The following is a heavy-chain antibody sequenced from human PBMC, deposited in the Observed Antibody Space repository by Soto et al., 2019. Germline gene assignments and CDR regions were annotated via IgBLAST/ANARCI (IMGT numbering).Heavy chain of an antibody. CDR1: GGSFSGYY. V-gene: IGHV4-34*01. D-gene: IGHD2-15*01. Sequence: SETLSLTCAVYGGSFSGYYWSWIRQPPGKGLEWIGEINHSGSTNYNPSLKSRVTISVDTSKNQFSLKLSSVTAADTAVYYCARRRIGYCSGGSCYANAFDIWGQGTMITVSS. J-gene: IGHJ3*02. CDR3: ARRRIGYCSGGSCYANAFDI. CDR2: INHSGST.